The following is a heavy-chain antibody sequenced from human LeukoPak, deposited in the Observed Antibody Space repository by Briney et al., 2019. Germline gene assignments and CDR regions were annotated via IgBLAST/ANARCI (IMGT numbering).Heavy chain of an antibody. V-gene: IGHV3-21*01. CDR1: GFTFSSYS. CDR3: AREPIRRNTVTKQSAY. Sequence: GGSLRLSCAASGFTFSSYSMNWVRQAPGKGLEWVSSISSISSYIYYADSVKGRFTISRDNAKNSLYLQMNSLRAEDTAVYYCAREPIRRNTVTKQSAYWGQGTLVTVSS. D-gene: IGHD4-17*01. CDR2: ISSISSYI. J-gene: IGHJ4*02.